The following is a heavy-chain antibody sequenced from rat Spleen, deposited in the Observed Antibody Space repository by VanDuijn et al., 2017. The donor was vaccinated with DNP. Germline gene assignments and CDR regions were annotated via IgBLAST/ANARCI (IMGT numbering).Heavy chain of an antibody. V-gene: IGHV2-34*01. J-gene: IGHJ3*01. CDR2: MWYDGDT. Sequence: QVQLKESGPGLVQPSETLSLTCTVSGFSLTTYSVSWVRQPSGKGPEWMGKMWYDGDTAYNSALKSRLSISRDTSKSQVFLKMNSLKSEDTATSSCARRDTTGTHYFDYWCQGTLVTVSS. D-gene: IGHD1-7*01. CDR3: ARRDTTGTHYFDY. CDR1: GFSLTTYS.